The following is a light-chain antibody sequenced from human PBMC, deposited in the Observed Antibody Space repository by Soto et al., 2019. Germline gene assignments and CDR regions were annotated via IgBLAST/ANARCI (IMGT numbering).Light chain of an antibody. Sequence: DIQMTQSPSTLSASVGDRVTITCRASQSISNWLAWYQQKPGEAPKLLIYKASNLENGVPSRFRGSGSGTEFTLTISSLQSDDFATYYCQQYNSYSWTFGQGNKVELK. CDR1: QSISNW. V-gene: IGKV1-5*03. CDR3: QQYNSYSWT. J-gene: IGKJ1*01. CDR2: KAS.